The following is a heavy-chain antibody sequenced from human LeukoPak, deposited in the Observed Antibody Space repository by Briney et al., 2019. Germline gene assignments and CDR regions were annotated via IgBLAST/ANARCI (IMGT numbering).Heavy chain of an antibody. D-gene: IGHD2-21*02. J-gene: IGHJ4*02. V-gene: IGHV3-48*03. CDR3: ARVNIVVVTATPDYFDY. CDR2: ISSSGSTI. Sequence: GGSLRLSCAASGFTFSSYEMNWVRQAPGKGLEWVSSISSSGSTIYYADSVKGRFTISRDNAKNSLYLQMNSLRAEDTAVYYCARVNIVVVTATPDYFDYWGQGTLVTVSS. CDR1: GFTFSSYE.